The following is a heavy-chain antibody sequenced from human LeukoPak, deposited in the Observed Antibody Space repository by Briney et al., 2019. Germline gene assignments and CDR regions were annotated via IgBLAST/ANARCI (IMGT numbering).Heavy chain of an antibody. CDR2: IIPIFGTA. J-gene: IGHJ6*03. CDR1: GGTFSSYA. V-gene: IGHV1-69*06. D-gene: IGHD3-22*01. Sequence: ASVKVSCKASGGTFSSYAISWVRRAPGQGLECMGGIIPIFGTANYAQKFQGRVTITADKSTSTAYMELSSLRSEDTAVYYCTTNRWYYDSSGYYYYYYYMDVWGKGTTVTVSS. CDR3: TTNRWYYDSSGYYYYYYYMDV.